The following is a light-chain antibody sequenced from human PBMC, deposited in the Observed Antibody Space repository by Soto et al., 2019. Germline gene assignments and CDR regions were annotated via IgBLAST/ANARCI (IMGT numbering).Light chain of an antibody. CDR3: TSYAGSNTPYV. Sequence: QSALTQPPSASGSPGQSVAISCTVTSSDVGGHNYVSWYQQHPGKAPKLMIYEVSKRPSGVPDRFSGSKSGNTASLTVSGLQGEDEADCYCTSYAGSNTPYVFGTGTKVTVL. CDR2: EVS. V-gene: IGLV2-8*01. J-gene: IGLJ1*01. CDR1: SSDVGGHNY.